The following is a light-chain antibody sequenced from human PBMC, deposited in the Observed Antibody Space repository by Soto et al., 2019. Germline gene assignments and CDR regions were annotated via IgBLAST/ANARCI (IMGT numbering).Light chain of an antibody. Sequence: PGERVTLSCRASQSVSSSYLTWYQQKPGQAPRLLIYGASSRATGIPDRFSGSGSGTDFTLTISRLEPEDFAVYYCQQYGSSPPWTFGQGTKVEIK. CDR1: QSVSSSY. CDR2: GAS. CDR3: QQYGSSPPWT. V-gene: IGKV3-20*01. J-gene: IGKJ1*01.